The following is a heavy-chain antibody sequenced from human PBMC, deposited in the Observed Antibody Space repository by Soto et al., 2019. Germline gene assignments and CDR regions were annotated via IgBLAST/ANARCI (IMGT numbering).Heavy chain of an antibody. Sequence: GGSLRLPCAASGFTFSSYAMSWVRQAPGKGLEWVSAISGSGGSAYYADSVKGRFTISRDNSKNTLYLQMNSLRAEDTAVYYCAKDQDWNFLPFDYWGQGTLVTVSS. J-gene: IGHJ4*02. CDR3: AKDQDWNFLPFDY. CDR1: GFTFSSYA. V-gene: IGHV3-23*01. CDR2: ISGSGGSA. D-gene: IGHD1-7*01.